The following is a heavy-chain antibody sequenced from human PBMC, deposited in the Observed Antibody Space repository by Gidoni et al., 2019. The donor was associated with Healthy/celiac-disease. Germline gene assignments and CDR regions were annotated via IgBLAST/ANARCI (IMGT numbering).Heavy chain of an antibody. J-gene: IGHJ4*02. Sequence: ADSVKGRFTISRDNSKNTLYLQMNSLRAEDTAVYYCAKGAYDLLKFDYWGQGTLVTVSS. V-gene: IGHV3-23*01. CDR3: AKGAYDLLKFDY. D-gene: IGHD5-12*01.